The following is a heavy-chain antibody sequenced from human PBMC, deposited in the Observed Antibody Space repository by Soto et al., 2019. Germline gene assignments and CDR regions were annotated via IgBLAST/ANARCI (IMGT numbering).Heavy chain of an antibody. Sequence: ASVKVSCKASGYTFTSYAMHWVRQAPGQRFEWMGWINAGNGNTKYPQKFQGRVTITRDTSASTAYMELSSLRSEDTAVYYCARVTPLVWGSYPYYFDYWGQGTLVTVSS. V-gene: IGHV1-3*01. CDR1: GYTFTSYA. J-gene: IGHJ4*02. CDR3: ARVTPLVWGSYPYYFDY. D-gene: IGHD3-16*02. CDR2: INAGNGNT.